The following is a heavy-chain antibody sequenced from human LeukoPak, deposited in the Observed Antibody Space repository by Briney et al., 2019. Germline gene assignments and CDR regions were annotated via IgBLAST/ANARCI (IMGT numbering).Heavy chain of an antibody. CDR1: GYTFTRYD. CDR3: ARPYDTSGRSPNDAFDI. Sequence: ASVKVSCKASGYTFTRYDINWVRQATGQGLEWMGWMNPNSGNTGYAQNFQGRVTMTRNTSISTAYMELSSLRSEDTAVYYCARPYDTSGRSPNDAFDIWGQGTMVMVSS. D-gene: IGHD3-22*01. J-gene: IGHJ3*02. V-gene: IGHV1-8*01. CDR2: MNPNSGNT.